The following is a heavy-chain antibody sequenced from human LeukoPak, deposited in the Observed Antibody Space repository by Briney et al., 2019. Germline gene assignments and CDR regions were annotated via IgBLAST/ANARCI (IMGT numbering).Heavy chain of an antibody. CDR3: ARGKAAAPAALDY. CDR1: GGSMKSYF. V-gene: IGHV4-59*12. D-gene: IGHD6-13*01. Sequence: SETLSLTCTVSGGSMKSYFWSWIRQPPGKGLEWIGYIYYSGSTNYNPSPKSRVTISVDTSKDQFSLKLSSVTAADTAVYYCARGKAAAPAALDYWGQGTLVTVSS. J-gene: IGHJ4*02. CDR2: IYYSGST.